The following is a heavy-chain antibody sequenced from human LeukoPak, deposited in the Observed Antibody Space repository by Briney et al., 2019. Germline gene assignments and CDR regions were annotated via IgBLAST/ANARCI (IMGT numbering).Heavy chain of an antibody. CDR3: ARGIPITMVRGVIITGGLDY. Sequence: ASVKVSCKAFGGTFSSYAISWVRQAPGQGLEWMGGIIPIFGTANYAQKFQGRVTITADESTSTAYMELSSLRSEDTAVYYCARGIPITMVRGVIITGGLDYWGQGTLVTVSS. CDR2: IIPIFGTA. CDR1: GGTFSSYA. D-gene: IGHD3-10*01. J-gene: IGHJ4*02. V-gene: IGHV1-69*01.